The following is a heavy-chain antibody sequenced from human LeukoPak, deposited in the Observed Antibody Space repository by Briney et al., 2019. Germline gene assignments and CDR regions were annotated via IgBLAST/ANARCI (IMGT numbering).Heavy chain of an antibody. V-gene: IGHV1-2*02. D-gene: IGHD5-18*01. CDR2: INPNSGGT. J-gene: IGHJ4*02. Sequence: GASVKVSCKASGYTFTGYYMHWVRQAPGQGLEWMGWINPNSGGTNYAKKFQGRVTMTRDTSISTACMELSRRRADDTAVYYCARDGDVDTAMVFYWGQGTLVTVSS. CDR3: ARDGDVDTAMVFY. CDR1: GYTFTGYY.